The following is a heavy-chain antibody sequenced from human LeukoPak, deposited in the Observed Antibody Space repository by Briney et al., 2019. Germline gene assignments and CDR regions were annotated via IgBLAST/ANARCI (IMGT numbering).Heavy chain of an antibody. J-gene: IGHJ5*02. CDR1: GFTFSSYA. V-gene: IGHV3-23*01. CDR3: AKVNYDILTGYRWFDP. Sequence: GGSLRLSCAASGFTFSSYAMSWVRQAPGKGLEWVSAISGSGGSTYYADSVKGRFTISRDNSKNTLYLQMNSLRAKDTAVYYCAKVNYDILTGYRWFDPWGQGTLVTVSS. D-gene: IGHD3-9*01. CDR2: ISGSGGST.